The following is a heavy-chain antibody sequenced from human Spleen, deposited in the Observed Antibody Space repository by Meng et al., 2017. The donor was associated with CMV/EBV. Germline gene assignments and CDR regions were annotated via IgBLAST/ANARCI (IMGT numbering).Heavy chain of an antibody. D-gene: IGHD2/OR15-2a*01. V-gene: IGHV3-74*03. CDR3: ARDVNLQPDY. J-gene: IGHJ4*02. Sequence: GGSLRLSCAASGFTFDDYTMHWVRQAPGKGLVWVARINRDGSSTKYADSVKGRFTISRDNAKNTLYLQMNSLRVEDTAVYYCARDVNLQPDYWGQGTLVTVSS. CDR1: GFTFDDYT. CDR2: INRDGSST.